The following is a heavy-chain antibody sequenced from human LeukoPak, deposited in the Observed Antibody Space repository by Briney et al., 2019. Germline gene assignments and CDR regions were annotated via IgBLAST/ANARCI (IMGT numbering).Heavy chain of an antibody. J-gene: IGHJ6*03. CDR2: ISYDGSNK. CDR1: GFTFSSYA. D-gene: IGHD2-2*01. Sequence: GGSLRLSCAASGFTFSSYAMHWVRQAPGKGLEWVAVISYDGSNKYYADSVKGRFTISRDNSKNTLYLQMNSLRAEVTAVYYCAREGGYQLTDGGHMDVWGKGTTVTVSS. V-gene: IGHV3-30-3*01. CDR3: AREGGYQLTDGGHMDV.